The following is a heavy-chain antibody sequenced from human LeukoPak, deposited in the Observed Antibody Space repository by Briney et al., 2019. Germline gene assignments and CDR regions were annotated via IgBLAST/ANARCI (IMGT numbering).Heavy chain of an antibody. CDR2: IYFSGST. CDR1: GGSISSYY. CDR3: AKAHDAFDI. V-gene: IGHV4-59*01. Sequence: SETLSLTCTVSGGSISSYYWSWIRQPPGKGLEWIGYIYFSGSTNYNPSLKSRISISIDTSRTQFSLKLNSVTAADTAVYYCAKAHDAFDIWGQGTMVTVSS. J-gene: IGHJ3*02.